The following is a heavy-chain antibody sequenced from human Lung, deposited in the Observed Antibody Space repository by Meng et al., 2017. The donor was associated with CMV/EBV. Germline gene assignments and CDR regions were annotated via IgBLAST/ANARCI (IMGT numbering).Heavy chain of an antibody. J-gene: IGHJ4*02. V-gene: IGHV3-74*01. D-gene: IGHD2-15*01. Sequence: GGSLRLSCAASGFTFGHYLMHWVRQAPGKGLVWVSRINGDGSSTSYADSVKGRFPISKDNGKNTLYLQMNSLRAEDTAVYYCARDVVEGSVWLGYWGQGTLVTVSS. CDR1: GFTFGHYL. CDR3: ARDVVEGSVWLGY. CDR2: INGDGSST.